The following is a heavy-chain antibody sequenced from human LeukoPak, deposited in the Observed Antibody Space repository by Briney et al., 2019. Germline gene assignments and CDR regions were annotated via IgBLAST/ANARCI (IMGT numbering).Heavy chain of an antibody. D-gene: IGHD5-12*01. J-gene: IGHJ4*02. CDR1: GYTFNGYY. CDR2: INPNSGGT. Sequence: GASVKVSCKASGYTFNGYYMHWVRQAPGQGLEWMGWINPNSGGTNYAQKFQGRVTMTRDTSISTAYMELSRLRSDDTAVYYCARVFLSGYDGEFDYWGQGTLVTVSS. CDR3: ARVFLSGYDGEFDY. V-gene: IGHV1-2*02.